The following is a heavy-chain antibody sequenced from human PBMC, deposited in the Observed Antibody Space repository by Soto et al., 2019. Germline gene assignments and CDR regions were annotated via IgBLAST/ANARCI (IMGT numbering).Heavy chain of an antibody. CDR1: GAAITSGSSS. CDR3: ARGGAMRPNSHVPLDP. CDR2: IHVSGYT. V-gene: IGHV4-30-2*01. J-gene: IGHJ5*02. D-gene: IGHD3-16*01. Sequence: QLQLQESGSGLVKPSQTLSLTCSVSGAAITSGSSSWSWVRQAPGTGLEWIGNIHVSGYTSFNPSLKGRLSMPVATPQNQFSLDLMSVTPAATAAYYWARGGAMRPNSHVPLDPWGRGSLVTVSS.